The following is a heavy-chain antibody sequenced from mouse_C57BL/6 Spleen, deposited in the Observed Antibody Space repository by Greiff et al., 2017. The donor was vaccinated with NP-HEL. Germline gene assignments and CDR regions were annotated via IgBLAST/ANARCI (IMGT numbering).Heavy chain of an antibody. V-gene: IGHV1-81*01. D-gene: IGHD1-3*01. CDR3: ARLKDYYAMDY. J-gene: IGHJ4*01. CDR1: GYTFTSYG. Sequence: VQLQQSGAELARPGASVKLSCKASGYTFTSYGISWVKQRTGQGLEWIGEIYPRSGNTYYNEKFKGKATLTADKSSSTAYMELRSLTSEDSAVYFCARLKDYYAMDYWGQGTSVTVSS. CDR2: IYPRSGNT.